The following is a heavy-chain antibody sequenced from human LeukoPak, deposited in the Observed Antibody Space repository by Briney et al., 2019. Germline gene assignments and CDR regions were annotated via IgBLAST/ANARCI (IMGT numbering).Heavy chain of an antibody. CDR2: IYNSGST. CDR1: GASINNVDFY. V-gene: IGHV4-30-4*08. CDR3: AAEEIVIVPTATNSYFDT. J-gene: IGHJ4*02. D-gene: IGHD3-16*02. Sequence: SETLSLTCTVSGASINNVDFYWTWIRQVPGKGLEWIGYIYNSGSTHFNPSLKSRVTMSDDTSKNQFSLTLSSVTAADTAVYYCAAEEIVIVPTATNSYFDTWGQGILVTVSS.